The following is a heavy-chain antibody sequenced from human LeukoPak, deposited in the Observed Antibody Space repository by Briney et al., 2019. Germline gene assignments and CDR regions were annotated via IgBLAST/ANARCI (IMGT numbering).Heavy chain of an antibody. J-gene: IGHJ2*01. CDR1: GFTFSSCN. CDR3: ARSRGDPQVYWYFDL. Sequence: GGSLRLSCAASGFTFSSCNMNWVRQAPGKGLEWVSYISSSSSAIYYADSVKGRFTISRDNSKNTVYLQMGSLRAEDTAVYYCARSRGDPQVYWYFDLWGRGTLVTVSS. V-gene: IGHV3-48*01. D-gene: IGHD3-10*01. CDR2: ISSSSSAI.